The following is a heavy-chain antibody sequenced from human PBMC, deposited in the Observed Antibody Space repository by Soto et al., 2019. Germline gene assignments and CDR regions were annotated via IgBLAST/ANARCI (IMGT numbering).Heavy chain of an antibody. J-gene: IGHJ6*02. Sequence: QAHLEQSGAEVKRPGASVKVSCKASGYTFSDFDINWLRQASGQGPEWMGWMNAKSGDTFFAQRFQGKFNMTSDTSLSTAYMEVGSLTSDDTAMYYCARGNPFNEAGFDVWGQGTTVAVSS. D-gene: IGHD2-8*01. CDR1: GYTFSDFD. V-gene: IGHV1-8*01. CDR3: ARGNPFNEAGFDV. CDR2: MNAKSGDT.